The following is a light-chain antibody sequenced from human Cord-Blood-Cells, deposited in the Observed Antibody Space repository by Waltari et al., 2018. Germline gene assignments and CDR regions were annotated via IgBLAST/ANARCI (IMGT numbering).Light chain of an antibody. J-gene: IGLJ3*02. CDR1: SSNIGSNY. V-gene: IGLV1-47*02. CDR2: SNQ. CDR3: AAWDDSLSGRV. Sequence: QSVLTQPPSASGTPGQRVTISCSGSSSNIGSNYVYWYTQLQGTPPKLPTDSNQRGPSGAPARFSGSKSGTSASLAISGLRSEDEADYYCAAWDDSLSGRVFGGGTKLTVL.